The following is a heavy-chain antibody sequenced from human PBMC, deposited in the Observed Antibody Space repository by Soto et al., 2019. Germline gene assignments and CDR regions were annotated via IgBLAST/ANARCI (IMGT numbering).Heavy chain of an antibody. Sequence: SGPTLVNPTETLTVTCTFSGFSLTSPGMCVSWIRQSPGRALEWLALIERDDDDKYYSTSLKTRLTISKDTRKNQVVLTMANMDPADTATYYCARSIRGPRRFNGMDVWGQGTTVTVSS. CDR1: GFSLTSPGMC. V-gene: IGHV2-70*13. D-gene: IGHD1-20*01. J-gene: IGHJ6*02. CDR3: ARSIRGPRRFNGMDV. CDR2: IERDDDDK.